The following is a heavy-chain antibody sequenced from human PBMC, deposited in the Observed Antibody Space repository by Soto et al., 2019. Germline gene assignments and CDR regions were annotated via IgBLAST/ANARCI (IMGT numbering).Heavy chain of an antibody. Sequence: EVQLVESGGGLVQPGGSLRLSCAVSGFTFSSYWMHWVRQAPGKGLVWVSGINSDGSGTIYADSVKGRFTISRDNAKNTLYMQVNSLRVEDTAVYYSAREWSSFDCWGQGNLVTVSS. CDR3: AREWSSFDC. J-gene: IGHJ4*02. D-gene: IGHD2-8*01. CDR2: INSDGSGT. V-gene: IGHV3-74*01. CDR1: GFTFSSYW.